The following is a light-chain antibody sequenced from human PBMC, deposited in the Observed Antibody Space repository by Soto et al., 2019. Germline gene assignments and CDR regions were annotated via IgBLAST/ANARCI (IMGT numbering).Light chain of an antibody. CDR1: QTISSW. V-gene: IGKV1-5*03. CDR3: QQYNTYAT. CDR2: KAS. Sequence: DIQMTQSASTLSLSLGDRVTITFRASQTISSWLAWYQQKPGKAPKLLIYKASTLKSGVPSRFSGSGSGSEFNFTITGLQPDDFATYFCQQYNTYATFGQGTRLEIK. J-gene: IGKJ5*01.